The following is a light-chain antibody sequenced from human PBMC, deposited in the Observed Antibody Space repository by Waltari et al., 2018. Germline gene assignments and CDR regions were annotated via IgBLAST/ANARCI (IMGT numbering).Light chain of an antibody. CDR1: SSDVGSYNL. J-gene: IGLJ3*02. CDR3: CSYAGSSTFV. CDR2: EGS. V-gene: IGLV2-23*03. Sequence: QSALTQPASVSGSPGQSLTIPCPGTSSDVGSYNLVPWYQQHPGKAPKLMIYEGSKRPSGVSNRFSGSKSGNTASLTISGLQAEDEADYYCCSYAGSSTFVFGGGTKLTVL.